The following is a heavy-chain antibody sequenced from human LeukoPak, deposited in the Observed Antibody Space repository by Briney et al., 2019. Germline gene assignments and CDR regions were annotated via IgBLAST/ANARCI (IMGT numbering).Heavy chain of an antibody. D-gene: IGHD3-10*01. J-gene: IGHJ4*02. CDR2: INPNSGGT. CDR3: ARRFFYGSGSDY. V-gene: IGHV1-2*02. CDR1: GYTFTGYY. Sequence: ASVKVPCKASGYTFTGYYMHWVRQAPGQGLEWMGWINPNSGGTNYAQKFQGRVTMTRDTSISTAYMELSRLRSDDTAVYYCARRFFYGSGSDYWGQGTLVTVSS.